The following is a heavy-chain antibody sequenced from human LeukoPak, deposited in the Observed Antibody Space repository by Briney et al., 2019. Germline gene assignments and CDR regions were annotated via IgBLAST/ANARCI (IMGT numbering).Heavy chain of an antibody. CDR2: INPNSGGT. D-gene: IGHD3-10*01. V-gene: IGHV1-2*04. Sequence: GASVKVSRKASGYTFITGYYIHWVRQGPGQGLDWIGWINPNSGGTNYAQKFQGWVTMTRDTSISTAYMELSRLRSDDTAVYYCARGGPVLLWFGELTDAFDIWGQGTMVTVSS. CDR1: GYTFITGYY. CDR3: ARGGPVLLWFGELTDAFDI. J-gene: IGHJ3*02.